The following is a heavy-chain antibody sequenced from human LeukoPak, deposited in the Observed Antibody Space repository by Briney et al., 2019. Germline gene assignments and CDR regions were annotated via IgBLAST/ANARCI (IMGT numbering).Heavy chain of an antibody. Sequence: ASVKVSCTASGYTFTSYYMHWVRQAPGQGLEWMGIINPSGGSTSYAQKFQGRVTVTRDTSTSTVYMELSSLRSEDTAVYYCAREPYCSSTSCYVEPRIWFDPWGQGTLVTVSS. CDR2: INPSGGST. V-gene: IGHV1-46*01. CDR3: AREPYCSSTSCYVEPRIWFDP. CDR1: GYTFTSYY. J-gene: IGHJ5*02. D-gene: IGHD2-2*01.